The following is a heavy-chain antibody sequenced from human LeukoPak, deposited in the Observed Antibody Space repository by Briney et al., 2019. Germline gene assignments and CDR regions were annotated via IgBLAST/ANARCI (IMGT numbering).Heavy chain of an antibody. V-gene: IGHV4-4*02. D-gene: IGHD6-19*01. CDR2: MYLGGTT. J-gene: IGHJ4*02. Sequence: LGTLSLTCIVSGGSISSLNLWSWLRQPPGKGLEWIGEMYLGGTTNFNPSLKSRVTILIDKSKNQLSLQLTSVTAADTAVYYCAGLEGRYSTDWFYFFDYWGQGTLVTVSS. CDR3: AGLEGRYSTDWFYFFDY. CDR1: GGSISSLNL.